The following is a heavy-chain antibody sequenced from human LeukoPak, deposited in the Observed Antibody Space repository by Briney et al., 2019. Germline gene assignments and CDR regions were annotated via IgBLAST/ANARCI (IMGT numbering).Heavy chain of an antibody. J-gene: IGHJ6*03. CDR2: IYYSGST. D-gene: IGHD2-2*01. CDR3: ARDFAVPAASSSYYYYYYMDV. Sequence: SETLSLTCTVSGGSISSYYWSWIRQPPGKGLEWIGYIYYSGSTNYNPSPKSRVTISVDTSKNQFSLKLSSVTAADTAVYYCARDFAVPAASSSYYYYYYMDVWGKGTTVTASS. V-gene: IGHV4-59*01. CDR1: GGSISSYY.